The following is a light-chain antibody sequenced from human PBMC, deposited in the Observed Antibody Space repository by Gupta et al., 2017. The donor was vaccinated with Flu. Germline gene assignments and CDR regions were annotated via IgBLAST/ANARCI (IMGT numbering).Light chain of an antibody. J-gene: IGKJ2*01. CDR3: QQRSNRPPYT. V-gene: IGKV3-11*01. CDR1: QSDGRY. CDR2: DAA. Sequence: ERATRGRSVCQSDGRYLAWWQEKRRRAPRHLMYDAANRCTGSPARFSGGRSGTEFTLTVSSREPDDYAVYYYQQRSNRPPYTFGQGTKLQVK.